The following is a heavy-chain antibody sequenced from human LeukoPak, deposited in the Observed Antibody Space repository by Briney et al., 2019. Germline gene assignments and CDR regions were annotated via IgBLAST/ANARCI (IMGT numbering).Heavy chain of an antibody. J-gene: IGHJ4*02. CDR3: ARETYDSSGLDY. CDR2: IYTSGST. Sequence: SQTLSLTCTVSGGSISSGSYYWSWIRQPAGKGLEWIGRIYTSGSTNYNPSLKSRVTISADTSKNQFSLKLSSVTAADTAVYYCARETYDSSGLDYWGQGTLVTVSS. V-gene: IGHV4-61*02. D-gene: IGHD3-22*01. CDR1: GGSISSGSYY.